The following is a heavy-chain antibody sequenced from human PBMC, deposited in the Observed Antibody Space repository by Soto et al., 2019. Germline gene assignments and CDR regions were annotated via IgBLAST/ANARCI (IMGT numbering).Heavy chain of an antibody. CDR3: AKGLPLPGITGTTAWFDP. Sequence: EVQLLESGGGLVQPGGSLRLSCAASGFTFSSYAMIWIRQVPGKGLEWVSGLYGSGRGIHYADSVKGRFTISRDNSKNTLYLQMNSLRAEDTAVYYCAKGLPLPGITGTTAWFDPWGQGTLVTVSS. CDR2: LYGSGRGI. CDR1: GFTFSSYA. V-gene: IGHV3-23*01. D-gene: IGHD1-7*01. J-gene: IGHJ5*02.